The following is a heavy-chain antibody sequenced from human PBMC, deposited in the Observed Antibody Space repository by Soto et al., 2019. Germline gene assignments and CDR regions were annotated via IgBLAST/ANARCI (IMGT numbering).Heavy chain of an antibody. Sequence: PSETLSLTCTVSGGSISSHYWSWVRQAPGKGLEWIGCIYYRGKTFYNPSLKSRGTISVDTSNNQFSPKLDSVTTADTAVYYCARDGREASGIDVWGQGTTVTVSS. CDR3: ARDGREASGIDV. V-gene: IGHV4-59*11. J-gene: IGHJ6*02. CDR2: IYYRGKT. D-gene: IGHD1-26*01. CDR1: GGSISSHY.